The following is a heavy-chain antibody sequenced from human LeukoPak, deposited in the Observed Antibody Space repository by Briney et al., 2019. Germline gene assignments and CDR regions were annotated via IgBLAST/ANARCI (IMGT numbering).Heavy chain of an antibody. V-gene: IGHV5-51*01. J-gene: IGHJ5*02. CDR1: GYRFTSYW. CDR3: ARRSREGWSDP. CDR2: IYPGDSDT. Sequence: GASLKISFQGSGYRFTSYWIGWVRQMPGKGLEWMGIIYPGDSDTRYSPSFQDQVTISTDKSISTAYLQSSSLDASDTAMYYCARRSREGWSDPWGQGTLVTVSS. D-gene: IGHD2-15*01.